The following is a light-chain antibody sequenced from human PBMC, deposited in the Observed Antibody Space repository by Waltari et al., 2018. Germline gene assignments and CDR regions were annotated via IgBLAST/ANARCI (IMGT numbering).Light chain of an antibody. J-gene: IGKJ2*01. CDR1: QSISSY. Sequence: DIQMTQSPSSLSAPVGDRVTITCRASQSISSYLNWYQQKPGKAPKLLIYAASSLQSGFPSRFSGSGSGTDFTLTISSLQPEDFATYYCQQSYSTPYTFGQGTKLEIK. CDR3: QQSYSTPYT. CDR2: AAS. V-gene: IGKV1-39*01.